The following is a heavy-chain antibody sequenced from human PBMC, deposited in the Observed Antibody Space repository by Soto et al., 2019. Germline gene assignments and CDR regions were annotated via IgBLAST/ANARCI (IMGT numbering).Heavy chain of an antibody. CDR1: GFTFSNYW. CDR2: ISDDGGST. J-gene: IGHJ4*02. V-gene: IGHV3-74*01. D-gene: IGHD3-10*01. CDR3: VRAGANDF. Sequence: EVQLVESGGGLVQPGGSLRLSCAASGFTFSNYWMHWVRQAPGKGLVWVSRISDDGGSTTYADSVKGRFTISRDNAKNMLHLQMDRLRAEDTAVYYCVRAGANDFWGQGTGVTVSS.